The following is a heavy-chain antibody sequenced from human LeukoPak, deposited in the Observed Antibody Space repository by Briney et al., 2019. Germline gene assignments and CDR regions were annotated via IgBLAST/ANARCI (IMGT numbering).Heavy chain of an antibody. Sequence: PSETLSLTCTVSGGSISSSSYYWGWIRQPPGKGLEWIGSIYYSGSTYYNPSLKSRVTISVDTSKNQFSLKLSSVTAADTAVYYCARVVVGAYRQDYWGQGTLVTVSS. CDR3: ARVVVGAYRQDY. CDR1: GGSISSSSYY. V-gene: IGHV4-39*01. D-gene: IGHD1-26*01. J-gene: IGHJ4*02. CDR2: IYYSGST.